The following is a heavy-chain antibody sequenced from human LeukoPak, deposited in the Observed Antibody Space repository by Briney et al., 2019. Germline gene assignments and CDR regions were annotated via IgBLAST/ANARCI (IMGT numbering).Heavy chain of an antibody. CDR1: GFTFSSYW. J-gene: IGHJ4*02. Sequence: GGSLRLSCAASGFTFSSYWMSWVRQAPGKGLEWVANIKQDGSEKYYVDSVKGRFTISRDNAKNSLYLQMNSLRAEDTAVYYCARDRRWDYYGSGSYYNGGLGVYWGQGTLVTVSS. CDR3: ARDRRWDYYGSGSYYNGGLGVY. V-gene: IGHV3-7*01. D-gene: IGHD3-10*01. CDR2: IKQDGSEK.